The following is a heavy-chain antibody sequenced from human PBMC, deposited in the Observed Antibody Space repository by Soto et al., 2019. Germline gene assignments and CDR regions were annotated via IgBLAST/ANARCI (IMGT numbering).Heavy chain of an antibody. Sequence: GGSLRLSCAASGFTFSSYAMSWVRQAPGKGLEWVSAISGSGGSTYYADSVKGRFTISRDNSKNTLYLQMNSLRAEDTAVYYCAAGRRYFDWLSHFDYWGQGTLVTVSS. CDR1: GFTFSSYA. J-gene: IGHJ4*02. D-gene: IGHD3-9*01. CDR3: AAGRRYFDWLSHFDY. CDR2: ISGSGGST. V-gene: IGHV3-23*01.